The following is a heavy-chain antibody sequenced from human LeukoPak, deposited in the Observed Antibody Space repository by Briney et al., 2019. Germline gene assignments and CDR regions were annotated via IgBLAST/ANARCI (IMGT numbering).Heavy chain of an antibody. J-gene: IGHJ4*02. Sequence: TSVTVSCKASGYTFTGYYMHWVRQAPGQGLEWMGRINPNSGGTNYAQKFQGRVTITRDTSISTASMELRRLRSDDTAVYYCARDLYTMVRGVIILSARLDYWGQGTLVTVSS. D-gene: IGHD3-10*01. CDR3: ARDLYTMVRGVIILSARLDY. CDR2: INPNSGGT. V-gene: IGHV1-2*06. CDR1: GYTFTGYY.